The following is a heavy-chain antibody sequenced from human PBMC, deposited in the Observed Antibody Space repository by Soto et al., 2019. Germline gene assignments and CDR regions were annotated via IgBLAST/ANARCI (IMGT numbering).Heavy chain of an antibody. CDR1: GVRVNIYW. CDR3: ARDEPMDV. V-gene: IGHV3-7*03. Sequence: PGVSPRISFAACGVRVNIYWMSWVRQAPGKGLEWVANIKQDGSEKYYVDSVKGRFTISRDNAKNSLYLQMNSLRAEDTAVYYCARDEPMDVWGQGTTVTGSS. J-gene: IGHJ6*02. CDR2: IKQDGSEK.